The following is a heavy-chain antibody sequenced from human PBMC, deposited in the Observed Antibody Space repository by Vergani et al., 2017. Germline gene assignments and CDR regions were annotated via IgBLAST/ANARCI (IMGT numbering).Heavy chain of an antibody. J-gene: IGHJ4*02. CDR2: MDYSGST. D-gene: IGHD2-15*01. CDR3: ASKRGACRAAYCHSYDF. CDR1: GDSVFSTDYH. V-gene: IGHV4-39*01. Sequence: QVQLQESGPGLVKPSETLSLTCTVSGDSVFSTDYHCGWIRQPPGKGLEWIGSMDYSGSTSYNPSLESRISISFETPKNQFSLRLTSVTAADTAVYYCASKRGACRAAYCHSYDFWGPGTLVGVSS.